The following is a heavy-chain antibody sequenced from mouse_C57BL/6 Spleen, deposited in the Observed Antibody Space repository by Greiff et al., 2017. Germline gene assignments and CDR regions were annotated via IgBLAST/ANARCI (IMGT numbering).Heavy chain of an antibody. V-gene: IGHV1-50*01. CDR3: ARSDYYGSSYVWYFDV. J-gene: IGHJ1*03. Sequence: QVQLQQSGDELVKPGASVKLSCKASGYTFTSYWMQWVKQRPGQGLEWIGEIDPSDSYTNYNQKFKGKATLTVDTSSSTAYMQLSSLTSEDSAVYYCARSDYYGSSYVWYFDVWGTGTTVTVSS. D-gene: IGHD1-1*01. CDR2: IDPSDSYT. CDR1: GYTFTSYW.